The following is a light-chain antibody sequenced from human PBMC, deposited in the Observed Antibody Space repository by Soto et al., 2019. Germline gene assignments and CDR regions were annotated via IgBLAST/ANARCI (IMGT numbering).Light chain of an antibody. CDR3: GSWDESLGAVV. V-gene: IGLV1-51*01. CDR2: DDN. Sequence: QSVLTQPASLSATPGEKVTISCSGRGSNIGRNYVSWYWQFPGTAPQLLIYDDNNRHSGVPDRLSGSRYGTSASLAIAGLQAGDEADYYCGSWDESLGAVVFGGGTKLTVL. J-gene: IGLJ2*01. CDR1: GSNIGRNY.